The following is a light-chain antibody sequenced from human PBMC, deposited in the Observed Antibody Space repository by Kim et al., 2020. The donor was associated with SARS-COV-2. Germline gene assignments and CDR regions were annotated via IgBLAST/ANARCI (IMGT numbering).Light chain of an antibody. J-gene: IGLJ1*01. CDR1: SSDVGGYNY. Sequence: GQSITISCTGTSSDVGGYNYVSWYQQHPGKAPKLMIYDVSKRPSGVSNRFSGSKSGNTASLTISGLQAEDEADYYCSSYTSSSTYVFRTGTQLTVL. CDR2: DVS. CDR3: SSYTSSSTYV. V-gene: IGLV2-14*04.